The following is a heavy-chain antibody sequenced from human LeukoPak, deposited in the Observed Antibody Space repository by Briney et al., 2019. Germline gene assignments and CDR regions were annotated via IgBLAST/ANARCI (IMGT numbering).Heavy chain of an antibody. CDR3: ARVRYSSSSGEVSGYYYYYYYMDV. CDR2: IGTAGDT. J-gene: IGHJ6*03. Sequence: QPGGSLRLSCAASGFTFSSYDMHWVRQATGKGLEWVSAIGTAGDTYYPGSVKGRFTISRENAKNSLYLQMNSLRAGDTAVYYCARVRYSSSSGEVSGYYYYYYYMDVWGKGTTVTVSS. CDR1: GFTFSSYD. V-gene: IGHV3-13*01. D-gene: IGHD6-6*01.